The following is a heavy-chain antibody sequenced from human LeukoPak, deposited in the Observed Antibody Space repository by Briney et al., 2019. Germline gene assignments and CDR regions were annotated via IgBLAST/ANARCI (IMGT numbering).Heavy chain of an antibody. CDR2: IWHDGEKI. D-gene: IGHD1-26*01. Sequence: PGGSLRLSCAASGFTFSSYWMHWVRQPPGKGLEWVAVIWHDGEKIFYADSVRGRFAISKDTSKNTLYLQMNSLRVDDTAIYYCSRPRYSGSYYPFDSWGQGTLVTVSS. CDR1: GFTFSSYW. CDR3: SRPRYSGSYYPFDS. V-gene: IGHV3-33*08. J-gene: IGHJ4*02.